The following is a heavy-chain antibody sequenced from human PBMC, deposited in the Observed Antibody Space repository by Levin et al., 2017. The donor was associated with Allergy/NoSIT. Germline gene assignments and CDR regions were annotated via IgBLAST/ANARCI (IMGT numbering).Heavy chain of an antibody. CDR3: AKEKDIVVVVAALDY. D-gene: IGHD2-15*01. J-gene: IGHJ4*02. CDR1: GFTFSSYA. V-gene: IGHV3-23*01. CDR2: ISGSGGST. Sequence: GESLKISCAASGFTFSSYAMSWVRQAPGKGLEWVSAISGSGGSTYYADSVKGRFTISRDNSKNTLYLQMNSLRAEDTAVYYCAKEKDIVVVVAALDYWGQGTLVTVSS.